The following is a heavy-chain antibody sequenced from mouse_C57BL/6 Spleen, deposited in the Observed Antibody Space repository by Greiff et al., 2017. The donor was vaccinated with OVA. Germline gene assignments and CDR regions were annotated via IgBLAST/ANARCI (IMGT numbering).Heavy chain of an antibody. CDR1: GYAFSSSW. V-gene: IGHV1-82*01. Sequence: VQRVESGPELVKPGASVKISCKASGYAFSSSWMNWVKQRPGKGLEWIGRIYPGDGDTNYNGKFKGKATLTADKSSSTAYMQLSSLTSEDSAVYFCARSAYYGSSYRAMDYWGQGTSVTVSS. D-gene: IGHD1-1*01. CDR2: IYPGDGDT. CDR3: ARSAYYGSSYRAMDY. J-gene: IGHJ4*01.